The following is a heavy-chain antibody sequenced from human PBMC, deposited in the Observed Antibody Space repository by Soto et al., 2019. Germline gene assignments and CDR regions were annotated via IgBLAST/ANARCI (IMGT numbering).Heavy chain of an antibody. CDR1: GFMFDDYA. CDR2: ISWNSGSI. CDR3: AEDRSGPTRGAFDI. Sequence: PGGSLRLSCAASGFMFDDYAMYWVRRAPGKGLEWISGISWNSGSIAYADSVKGRFTISRDNAKNSLYLQMNSLRVEDTALYYCAEDRSGPTRGAFDIWGQGTMVTVSS. D-gene: IGHD1-26*01. V-gene: IGHV3-9*01. J-gene: IGHJ3*02.